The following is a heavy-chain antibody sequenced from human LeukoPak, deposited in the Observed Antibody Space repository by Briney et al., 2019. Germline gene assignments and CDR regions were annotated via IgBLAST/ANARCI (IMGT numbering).Heavy chain of an antibody. CDR2: IGTSGTT. D-gene: IGHD5-18*01. V-gene: IGHV4-61*02. CDR1: GRSIGGANHG. Sequence: SHTLSLARTVAGRSIGGANHGWGWLQEPGWKGLEWIGGIGTSGTTNYNPSLNSRVTISLDTSKNQFSLKLSSVTAADTAVYYCATNWGYSTLTYWGQGTLVTVSS. CDR3: ATNWGYSTLTY. J-gene: IGHJ4*02.